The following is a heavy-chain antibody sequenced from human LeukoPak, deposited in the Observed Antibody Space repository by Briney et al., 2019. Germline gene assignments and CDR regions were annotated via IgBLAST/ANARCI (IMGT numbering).Heavy chain of an antibody. D-gene: IGHD3-16*02. V-gene: IGHV3-21*01. CDR3: AREAPYDYVWGSYRFDY. Sequence: SGGSLRLSCAASGFTFSSYSMNWVRQAPGKGLEWVSSISSSSSYVYYADSVKGRFTTSRDNAKNSLYLQMNSLRAEDTAVYYCAREAPYDYVWGSYRFDYWGQGTLVTVSS. CDR1: GFTFSSYS. CDR2: ISSSSSYV. J-gene: IGHJ4*02.